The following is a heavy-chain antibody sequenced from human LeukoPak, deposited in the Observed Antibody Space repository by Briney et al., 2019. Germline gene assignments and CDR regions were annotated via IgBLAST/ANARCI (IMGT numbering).Heavy chain of an antibody. CDR2: FSRSGPDT. Sequence: GGSLRLSCAASGFTFGSSAMSWVRQAPGNGPEWVSTFSRSGPDTYYADSVKGRFTIFRDNSKNTLYLQMNSLRAEDTAVYYCAKGSLGSWYYFDYWGQGTLVTVSS. CDR1: GFTFGSSA. CDR3: AKGSLGSWYYFDY. J-gene: IGHJ4*02. D-gene: IGHD6-13*01. V-gene: IGHV3-23*01.